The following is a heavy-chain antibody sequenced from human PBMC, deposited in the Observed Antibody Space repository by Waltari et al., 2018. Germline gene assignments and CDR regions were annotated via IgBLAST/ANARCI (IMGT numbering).Heavy chain of an antibody. CDR3: ARDPGPIVGAPDF. Sequence: QVQLVQSGTEVKKPGASVRVSCQASGYPFSDYHLHWVRQTPGEGFEWMGWIKPKNGDTSYAQNFLGRVTMTRDTSINTAYMDLSGLRSDDAAVFYCARDPGPIVGAPDFWGQGTLVTVSS. J-gene: IGHJ4*02. CDR2: IKPKNGDT. CDR1: GYPFSDYH. D-gene: IGHD1-26*01. V-gene: IGHV1-2*02.